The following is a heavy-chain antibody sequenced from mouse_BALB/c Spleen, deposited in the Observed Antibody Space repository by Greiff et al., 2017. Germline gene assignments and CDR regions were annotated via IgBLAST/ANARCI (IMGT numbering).Heavy chain of an antibody. CDR1: GFTFTDYT. D-gene: IGHD1-2*01. J-gene: IGHJ3*01. CDR3: ARGMHYYGYWFAY. CDR2: INPNNGGT. Sequence: VQLQQSGPELVKPGASVKISCKTSGFTFTDYTMHWVKQSHGKSLEWIGGINPNNGGTSYNQKFKGKATLTVDKASSTAYMELRSLTAEDSAVYYCARGMHYYGYWFAYWGQGTLVTVSA. V-gene: IGHV1-18*01.